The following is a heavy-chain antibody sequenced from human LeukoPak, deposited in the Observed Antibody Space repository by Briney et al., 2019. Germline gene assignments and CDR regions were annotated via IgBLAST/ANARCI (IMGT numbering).Heavy chain of an antibody. CDR3: ARTVRYFDL. Sequence: SETLSLTCTVSGGSISSYYWSWIRQPPGKGLEWIGYIYYSGSTNYNPSLKSRVTISVDTSKNQFSLRLSSVTAADTAVYYCARTVRYFDLWGRGTLVTVSS. J-gene: IGHJ2*01. CDR2: IYYSGST. V-gene: IGHV4-59*01. CDR1: GGSISSYY.